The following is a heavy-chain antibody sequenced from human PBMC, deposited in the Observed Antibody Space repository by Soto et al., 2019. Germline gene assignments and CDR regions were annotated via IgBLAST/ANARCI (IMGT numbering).Heavy chain of an antibody. V-gene: IGHV6-1*01. CDR3: VRLIGNSWLDS. CDR1: GDSVSTNSAT. CDR2: TYYRSKWYN. Sequence: SQTLSLTCDVSGDSVSTNSATWKWIRQSAERGLEWVGRTYYRSKWYNASVVSVKSLIVITPNTSYYQLSLQLTAVTPADYSVYYCVRLIGNSWLDSWGQGTLVTVSS. J-gene: IGHJ5*01. D-gene: IGHD2-8*01.